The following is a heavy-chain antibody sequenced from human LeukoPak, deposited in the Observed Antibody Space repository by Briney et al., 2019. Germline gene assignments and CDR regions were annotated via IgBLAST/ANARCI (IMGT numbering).Heavy chain of an antibody. V-gene: IGHV3-7*03. J-gene: IGHJ4*02. D-gene: IGHD3-10*01. CDR2: IKQDGSEK. Sequence: PGGSLRLSCAASGFTFSSYWMSWVRQAPGKGLEWVANIKQDGSEKYYVDSVKGRFTISRDNAKNSLYLQMNSLRAEDTAVYYCARVPLLWFGELLQYFDYWGQGTLVTVSS. CDR3: ARVPLLWFGELLQYFDY. CDR1: GFTFSSYW.